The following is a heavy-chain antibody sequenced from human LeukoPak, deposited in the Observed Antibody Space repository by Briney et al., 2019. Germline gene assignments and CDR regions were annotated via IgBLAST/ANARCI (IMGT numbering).Heavy chain of an antibody. V-gene: IGHV3-23*01. CDR2: ISGSGGST. CDR1: GFTFSSYA. J-gene: IGHJ4*02. CDR3: VKVPQWELLCYFDY. D-gene: IGHD1-26*01. Sequence: GGSLRLSCAASGFTFSSYAMSWVRQAPGKGLEWVSAISGSGGSTYYADSVKGRFTISRDNSKNTLYLQMNSLRAEDTAVYYCVKVPQWELLCYFDYWGQGTLVTVSS.